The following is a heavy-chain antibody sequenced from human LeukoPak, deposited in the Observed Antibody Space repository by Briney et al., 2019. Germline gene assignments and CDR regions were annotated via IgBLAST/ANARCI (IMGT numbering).Heavy chain of an antibody. CDR1: GGSISSGSYY. V-gene: IGHV4-61*02. D-gene: IGHD3-3*01. CDR3: ARDGSITIFGVVTADGMDV. Sequence: SETLSLTCTVSGGSISSGSYYWSWIRQLAGKGLEWIGRIYTSGGTNYNPSLKSRVTISVDTSKNQFSLKLSSVTAADTAVYYCARDGSITIFGVVTADGMDVWGQGTTVTVSS. CDR2: IYTSGGT. J-gene: IGHJ6*02.